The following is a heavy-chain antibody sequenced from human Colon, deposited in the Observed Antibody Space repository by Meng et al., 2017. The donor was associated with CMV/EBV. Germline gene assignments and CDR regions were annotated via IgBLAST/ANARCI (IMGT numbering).Heavy chain of an antibody. CDR2: ISGNGGSS. J-gene: IGHJ4*02. V-gene: IGHV3-23*01. CDR3: AKDWGQWLNFFDS. Sequence: EVQWLETGGDLVKPGGTLRVSCAASGFNFRTYAMSWVRQAAGKGPEWIASISGNGGSSYYAESVKGRFTISRDNSKNTLFLQMNALRVDDTAVYYCAKDWGQWLNFFDSWGQGTLVTVSS. CDR1: GFNFRTYA. D-gene: IGHD3-16*01.